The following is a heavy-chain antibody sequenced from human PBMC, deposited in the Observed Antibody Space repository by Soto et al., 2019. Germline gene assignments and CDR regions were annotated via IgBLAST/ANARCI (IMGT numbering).Heavy chain of an antibody. V-gene: IGHV4-59*01. Sequence: SETLSLTCTVSGGSISSYYWSWIRQPPGKGLEWIGYIYYSGSTNYNPSLKSRVTISVDTSKNQFSLKLSSVTAADTAVYYCARSGYYPKYDYWGQGTLVTVSS. J-gene: IGHJ4*02. D-gene: IGHD3-3*01. CDR3: ARSGYYPKYDY. CDR1: GGSISSYY. CDR2: IYYSGST.